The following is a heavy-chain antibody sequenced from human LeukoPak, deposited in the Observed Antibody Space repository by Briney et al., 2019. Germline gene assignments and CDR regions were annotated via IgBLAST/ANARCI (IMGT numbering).Heavy chain of an antibody. D-gene: IGHD2-8*01. CDR1: GGTFSSYA. J-gene: IGHJ6*02. V-gene: IGHV1-69*01. Sequence: SVKVSCKASGGTFSSYAISWVRQAPGQGLEWMGGIIPIFGTANYAQKFQGRVTITADESTSTAYMELSSLRSEDTAVYYCATGLGGGYGTTIPSWGYYYYGMDVWGQGTTVTVSS. CDR3: ATGLGGGYGTTIPSWGYYYYGMDV. CDR2: IIPIFGTA.